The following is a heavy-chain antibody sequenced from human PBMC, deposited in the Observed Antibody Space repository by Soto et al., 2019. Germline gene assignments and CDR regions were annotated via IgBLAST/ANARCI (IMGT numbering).Heavy chain of an antibody. D-gene: IGHD3-22*01. J-gene: IGHJ5*02. CDR1: GDSISNSRFY. Sequence: SETLSLTCVVSGDSISNSRFYWAWIRQPPGEGLEWIGSIYHTGNAYYNPSLKSRVTISVDTSKNQFSLKVTSVTVADTALYYCARDYFDSSDYTTNWFDPWGQGTLVTVSS. V-gene: IGHV4-39*01. CDR3: ARDYFDSSDYTTNWFDP. CDR2: IYHTGNA.